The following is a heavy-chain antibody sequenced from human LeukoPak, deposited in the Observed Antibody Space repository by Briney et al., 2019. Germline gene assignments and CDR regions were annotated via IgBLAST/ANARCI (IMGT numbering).Heavy chain of an antibody. D-gene: IGHD6-19*01. J-gene: IGHJ4*02. CDR2: ISGSGGST. CDR1: GFTFSSHA. CDR3: AKAGAVAARGFDY. V-gene: IGHV3-23*01. Sequence: GGSLRLSCAASGFTFSSHAMSWVRQAPGKGLEWVSAISGSGGSTYYADSVKGRFTISRDNSKNTLYLQMNSLRADDTAVYYCAKAGAVAARGFDYWGQGTLVTVSS.